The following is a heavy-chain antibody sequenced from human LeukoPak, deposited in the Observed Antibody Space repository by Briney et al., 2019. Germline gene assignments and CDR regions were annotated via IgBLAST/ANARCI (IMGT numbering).Heavy chain of an antibody. CDR2: IRYDGSNK. D-gene: IGHD2-15*01. J-gene: IGHJ4*02. CDR1: GFTFSSYG. CDR3: AKDGKLGYCSGGSCRTLDY. Sequence: GGSLRLSCAASGFTFSSYGMHWVRQAPGKVLEWVAFIRYDGSNKYYADSVKGRFTISRDNSKNTLYLQMNSLRAEDTAVYYCAKDGKLGYCSGGSCRTLDYWGQGTLVTVSS. V-gene: IGHV3-30*02.